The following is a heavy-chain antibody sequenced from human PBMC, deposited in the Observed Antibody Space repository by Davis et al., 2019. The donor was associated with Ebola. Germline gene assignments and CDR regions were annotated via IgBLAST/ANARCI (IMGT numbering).Heavy chain of an antibody. CDR1: GYTFTGYY. V-gene: IGHV1-69*13. J-gene: IGHJ6*04. CDR2: IIPIFGTA. CDR3: ARDREDIVVVPAAKYGMDV. Sequence: SVKVSCKASGYTFTGYYMHWVRQAPGQGLEWMGGIIPIFGTANYAQKFQGRVTITADESTSTAYMELSSLRSEDTAVYYCARDREDIVVVPAAKYGMDVWGKGTTVTVSS. D-gene: IGHD2-2*01.